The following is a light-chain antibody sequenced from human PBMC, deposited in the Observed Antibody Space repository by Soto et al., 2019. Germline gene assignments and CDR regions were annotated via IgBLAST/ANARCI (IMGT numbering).Light chain of an antibody. Sequence: IRITQSPSSLFASTGDRVTISCRASQTISSWLAWYQQKPGKAPKLLIYKASTLKSGVPSRFSGSGSGTEFTLTISSLQPDDFATYYCQHYNSYSEAFGQGTKVDIK. J-gene: IGKJ1*01. V-gene: IGKV1-5*03. CDR3: QHYNSYSEA. CDR1: QTISSW. CDR2: KAS.